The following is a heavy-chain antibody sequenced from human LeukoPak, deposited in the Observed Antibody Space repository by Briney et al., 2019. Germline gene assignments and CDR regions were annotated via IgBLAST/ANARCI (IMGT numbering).Heavy chain of an antibody. J-gene: IGHJ4*02. CDR1: GYSFTSYW. CDR3: ARFSVEQWLVELGYFDY. V-gene: IGHV5-51*01. Sequence: GESLKISGKGSGYSFTSYWIGWVRQMPGKGLEWMGIIYPGDSDTRYSPSFQGQVTISADKSISTAYLQWSSLKASDTAMYYCARFSVEQWLVELGYFDYWGQGTLVTVSS. CDR2: IYPGDSDT. D-gene: IGHD6-19*01.